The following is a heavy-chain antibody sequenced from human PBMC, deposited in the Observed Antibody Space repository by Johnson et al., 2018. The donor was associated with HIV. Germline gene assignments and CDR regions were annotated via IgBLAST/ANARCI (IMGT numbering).Heavy chain of an antibody. V-gene: IGHV3-11*01. CDR3: ARDYRGALDI. D-gene: IGHD4-11*01. Sequence: QVQLVESGGGLVQPGGSLIVSCEASGLTFSDYYMSWIRQAPGKGLEWVSYISSSGSSRYYADSVKGRFTITRDNVKNSLYMQMNSLRVDDTAVYFCARDYRGALDIWGQGTMVTVSS. CDR2: ISSSGSSR. CDR1: GLTFSDYY. J-gene: IGHJ3*02.